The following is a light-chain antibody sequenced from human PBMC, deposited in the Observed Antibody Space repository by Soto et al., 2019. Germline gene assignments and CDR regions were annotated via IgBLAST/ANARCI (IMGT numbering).Light chain of an antibody. CDR1: QSISDR. J-gene: IGKJ2*01. Sequence: DIRLTQSPSTLSASVGDRVTITCRASQSISDRLAWYQQKSGKAPRLLIYRASSLENEVPSRFSGNGSGTEFTLTISSLQPDDFSTYYCQQYNLYFAITFGQGTKLEI. CDR2: RAS. CDR3: QQYNLYFAIT. V-gene: IGKV1-5*03.